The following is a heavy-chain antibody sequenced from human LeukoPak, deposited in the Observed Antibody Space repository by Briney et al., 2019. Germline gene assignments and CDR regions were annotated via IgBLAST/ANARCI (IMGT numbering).Heavy chain of an antibody. CDR3: ARDGDSPVDY. CDR1: GYTFINHY. J-gene: IGHJ4*02. V-gene: IGHV1-46*01. Sequence: GASVKVSCKASGYTFINHYIHWVRRAPGQGFEWMGIINPSGGSTSYAQKFQGRVTMTRDTSTSTVYMELSSLRSDDTAVYYCARDGDSPVDYWGQGTLVTVSS. CDR2: INPSGGST. D-gene: IGHD4-17*01.